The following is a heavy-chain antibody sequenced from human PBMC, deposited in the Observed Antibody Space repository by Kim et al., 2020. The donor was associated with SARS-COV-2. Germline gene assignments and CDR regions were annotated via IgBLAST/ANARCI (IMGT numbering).Heavy chain of an antibody. CDR2: KWYDGSNE. D-gene: IGHD3-10*01. J-gene: IGHJ6*02. Sequence: GGSLRLSCAASGFIFSSYAMHWVRQAPGKGLEWVAVKWYDGSNEYYTDSVKGRFTISRDNSKHTLYLQMNSLRADDTAVNYCARGVLLWFGEPYGMDVWGQGTTVTVSS. CDR3: ARGVLLWFGEPYGMDV. CDR1: GFIFSSYA. V-gene: IGHV3-33*01.